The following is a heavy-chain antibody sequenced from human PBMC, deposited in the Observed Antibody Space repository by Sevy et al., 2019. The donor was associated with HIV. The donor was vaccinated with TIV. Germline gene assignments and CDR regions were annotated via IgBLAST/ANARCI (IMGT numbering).Heavy chain of an antibody. J-gene: IGHJ3*02. V-gene: IGHV3-74*01. CDR2: INSDGSST. CDR3: ARWRLGYCSSTSCYPDAFDI. CDR1: GFTFSSYW. Sequence: GWSLRLSCAASGFTFSSYWMHWVRQAPGKGLVWVSRINSDGSSTSYADSVKGRFTISRDNAKNTRYLQMNSLRAEDTAVYYCARWRLGYCSSTSCYPDAFDIWGQGTMVTVSS. D-gene: IGHD2-2*01.